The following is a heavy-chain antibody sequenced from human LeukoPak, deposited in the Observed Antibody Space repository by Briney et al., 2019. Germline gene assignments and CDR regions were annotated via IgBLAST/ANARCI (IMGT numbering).Heavy chain of an antibody. Sequence: SETLSLTCTVSGGSISNNYWSWIRQPPGKGLEWIGYIYYSGSTNYNPSLKSRVTISVDTSKNQFSLKLSSVTAADTAVYYCSRYSWDSSGYAFDIWGQGTMVTVSS. CDR3: SRYSWDSSGYAFDI. J-gene: IGHJ3*02. V-gene: IGHV4-59*01. CDR1: GGSISNNY. D-gene: IGHD3-22*01. CDR2: IYYSGST.